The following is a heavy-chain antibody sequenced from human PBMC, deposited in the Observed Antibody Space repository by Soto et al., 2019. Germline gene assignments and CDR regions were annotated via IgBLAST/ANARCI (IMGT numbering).Heavy chain of an antibody. D-gene: IGHD6-19*01. CDR1: GFTFSSYA. CDR3: ARDTGITVAGRSDFDDYGLDV. CDR2: ISGSGGST. V-gene: IGHV3-23*01. J-gene: IGHJ6*02. Sequence: GGSLRLSCAASGFTFSSYAMSWVRQAPGKGLEWVSAISGSGGSTYYADSVKGRFTISRDNAKNLVYLQMNGLRAEDTATYYCARDTGITVAGRSDFDDYGLDVWGQGTTVTVSS.